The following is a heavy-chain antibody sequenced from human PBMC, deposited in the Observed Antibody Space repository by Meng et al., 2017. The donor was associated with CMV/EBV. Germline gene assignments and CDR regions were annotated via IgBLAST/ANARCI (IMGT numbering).Heavy chain of an antibody. V-gene: IGHV1-69*05. CDR3: ALGYCSSTSCYSYYYYGMDV. Sequence: SVKVSCKASGRTFSSYAISWVRQAPGQGLEWMGGIIPIFGTANYAQKFQGRVTITTDESTSTAYMELSSLRSEDTAVYYCALGYCSSTSCYSYYYYGMDVWGQGTTVTVSS. CDR1: GRTFSSYA. J-gene: IGHJ6*02. CDR2: IIPIFGTA. D-gene: IGHD2-2*01.